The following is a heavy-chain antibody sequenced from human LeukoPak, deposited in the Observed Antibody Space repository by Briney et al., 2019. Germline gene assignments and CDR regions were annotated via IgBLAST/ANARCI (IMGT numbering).Heavy chain of an antibody. Sequence: GSLRLSCAASGFTFISYTMNWVRQAPGKGLEWIGEMYNSGYPNYGPSFKSRVTMSLDTSKNQFSLTLNSVTAADTAVYYCAKQGRTFYYVSGGYYIYDYFDSWGQGALVTVSS. CDR3: AKQGRTFYYVSGGYYIYDYFDS. J-gene: IGHJ4*02. CDR1: GFTFISYT. CDR2: MYNSGYP. D-gene: IGHD3-22*01. V-gene: IGHV4-59*08.